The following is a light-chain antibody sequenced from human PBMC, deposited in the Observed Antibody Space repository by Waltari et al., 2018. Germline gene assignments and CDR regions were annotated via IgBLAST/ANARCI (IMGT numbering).Light chain of an antibody. CDR2: INSDGSH. CDR1: SGHITNV. CDR3: QTGGHGTWV. Sequence: QLALTQSPSASASLGASVKLTCTLDSGHITNVVAWHQQHPERGPRYLMKINSDGSHSKGDEIPDHFSGSSSGAERYLTISSVQSDDEADYYCQTGGHGTWVFGGGTKLTVL. V-gene: IGLV4-69*01. J-gene: IGLJ3*02.